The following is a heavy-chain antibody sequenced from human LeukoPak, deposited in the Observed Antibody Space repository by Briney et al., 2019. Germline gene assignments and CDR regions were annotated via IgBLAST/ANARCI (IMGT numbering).Heavy chain of an antibody. D-gene: IGHD7-27*01. Sequence: ASVKVSCKASGYTFTSYDINWKRQATGQGLEWMGWMSPNSGNTGYAQKFQGRVTMTRDTSTGTAYLELSSLRSEDSAVYYCVRTPPNWGADFWGQGTLVTVFS. V-gene: IGHV1-8*01. J-gene: IGHJ4*02. CDR3: VRTPPNWGADF. CDR1: GYTFTSYD. CDR2: MSPNSGNT.